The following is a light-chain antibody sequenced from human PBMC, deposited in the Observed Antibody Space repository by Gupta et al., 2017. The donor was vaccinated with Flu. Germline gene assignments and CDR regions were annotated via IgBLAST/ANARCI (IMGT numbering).Light chain of an antibody. Sequence: IVLTQSPVTLSLSPGGTATLSCRASESIGDYLPGLQQKPGQAPRLVIYHASKRATGIPPRVRGSGSGTEFNLTSSTLEPEDFAIYYCQQRSIWPVTFGRGTRVEIK. CDR1: ESIGDY. CDR2: HAS. V-gene: IGKV3-11*01. CDR3: QQRSIWPVT. J-gene: IGKJ4*02.